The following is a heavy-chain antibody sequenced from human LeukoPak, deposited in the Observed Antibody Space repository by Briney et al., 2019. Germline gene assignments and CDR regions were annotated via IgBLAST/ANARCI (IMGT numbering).Heavy chain of an antibody. D-gene: IGHD2-2*01. CDR3: ARVCSSTSCFLDH. Sequence: SETLSLTCTVSGRSISSSSYFWGWIRQPPGKGLEWIGTMYYSGSTYYNPSLKSRVTISVDTSKNQFSLKLSSVTAADTAVYYCARVCSSTSCFLDHWGQGTLVTVSS. V-gene: IGHV4-39*01. CDR2: MYYSGST. J-gene: IGHJ4*02. CDR1: GRSISSSSYF.